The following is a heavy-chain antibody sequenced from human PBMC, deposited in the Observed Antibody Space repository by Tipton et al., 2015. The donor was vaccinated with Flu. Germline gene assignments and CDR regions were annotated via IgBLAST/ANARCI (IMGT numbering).Heavy chain of an antibody. CDR1: GGSISSGGYY. D-gene: IGHD5-12*01. V-gene: IGHV4-31*03. CDR2: IYYSGST. J-gene: IGHJ4*01. Sequence: TLSLTCTVSGGSISSGGYYWSWIRQHPGKGLEWIGYIYYSGSTYYNPSLKSRVTISVDTSKNQFSLKLSSVTAADTAVYYCAGQRGYSGYSNYWGHGTLVTVSS. CDR3: AGQRGYSGYSNY.